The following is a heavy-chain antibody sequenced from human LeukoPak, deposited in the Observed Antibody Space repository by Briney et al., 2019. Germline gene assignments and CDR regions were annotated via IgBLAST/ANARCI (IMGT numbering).Heavy chain of an antibody. CDR2: ISWNSGSI. D-gene: IGHD3-10*01. Sequence: SLRLSCAASGFTFDDYAMHWVRQAPGKGLEWVSGISWNSGSIGYADSVKGRFTISRDNAKNSLYLQMNSLRAEDTALYYCAKDSGSLWFGELLSGNWFDPWGQGTLVTVSS. CDR1: GFTFDDYA. J-gene: IGHJ5*02. V-gene: IGHV3-9*01. CDR3: AKDSGSLWFGELLSGNWFDP.